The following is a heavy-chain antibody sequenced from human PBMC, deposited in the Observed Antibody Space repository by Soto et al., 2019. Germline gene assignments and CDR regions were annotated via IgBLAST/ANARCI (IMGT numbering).Heavy chain of an antibody. CDR1: GYSFTSYW. J-gene: IGHJ6*03. CDR2: IYPGDSDT. CDR3: AKYSSPIKAHYYYYYIDV. D-gene: IGHD6-6*01. Sequence: GESLKISCKGSGYSFTSYWIGWVRQMPGKGLEWMGIIYPGDSDTRYSPSFQGQVTISADKSISTAYLQWSSLKASDTAMYYCAKYSSPIKAHYYYYYIDVWGKGTTVTGSS. V-gene: IGHV5-51*01.